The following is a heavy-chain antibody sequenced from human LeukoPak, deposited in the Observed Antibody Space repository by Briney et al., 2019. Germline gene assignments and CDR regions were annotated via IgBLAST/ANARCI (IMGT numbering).Heavy chain of an antibody. J-gene: IGHJ4*02. D-gene: IGHD4-17*01. Sequence: GGSLRLSCAASGFSFDTYAMHWVRQAPGQGLEWVALIWHDGSHKFYSNSVRGQFTISRDNSKNTLYLQMNSLRAEDTAVYYCARDRRGYYGETYWGQGTLVTVSS. V-gene: IGHV3-33*01. CDR1: GFSFDTYA. CDR3: ARDRRGYYGETY. CDR2: IWHDGSHK.